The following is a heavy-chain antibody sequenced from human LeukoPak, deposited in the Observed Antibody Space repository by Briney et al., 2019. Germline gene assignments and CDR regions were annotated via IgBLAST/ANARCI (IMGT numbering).Heavy chain of an antibody. CDR1: GGTFSSYA. V-gene: IGHV1-69*04. CDR3: ARDFPGIAVAGTPRP. J-gene: IGHJ4*02. Sequence: SVKVSCKASGGTFSSYAISWVRQAPGQGLEWMGGIIPILGIANYAQKFQGRVTITADKSTSAAYMELSSLRSEDTAVYYCARDFPGIAVAGTPRPWGQGTLVTVSS. CDR2: IIPILGIA. D-gene: IGHD6-19*01.